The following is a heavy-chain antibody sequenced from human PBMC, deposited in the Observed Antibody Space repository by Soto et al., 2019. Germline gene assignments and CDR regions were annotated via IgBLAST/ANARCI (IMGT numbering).Heavy chain of an antibody. D-gene: IGHD2-21*02. CDR1: GFTFRSYT. J-gene: IGHJ4*02. V-gene: IGHV3-23*01. CDR3: DRQRGRVTPFEY. Sequence: EVQLLESGGGLVQPGGSLRLSCAASGFTFRSYTMSWVRQSTGKGLEWVSAISAGGDRTSHTDSVKGRFSISRDNSRNTLYLQLNSQRPEDTAVYYCDRQRGRVTPFEYWGQGTLVTVSS. CDR2: ISAGGDRT.